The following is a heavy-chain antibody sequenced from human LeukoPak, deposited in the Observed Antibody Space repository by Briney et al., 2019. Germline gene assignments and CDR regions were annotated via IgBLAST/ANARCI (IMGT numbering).Heavy chain of an antibody. V-gene: IGHV1-8*01. Sequence: ASVTVSCKASGYTFTSYDINWVRQAPGQGLEWMGWMNPNSGNTGYAQKFQGRVTMTRNTSISTAYMELSSLRSEDTAVYYCARGGYYDFWSGYFGVYGMDVWGQGTTVTVSS. D-gene: IGHD3-3*01. CDR2: MNPNSGNT. CDR3: ARGGYYDFWSGYFGVYGMDV. CDR1: GYTFTSYD. J-gene: IGHJ6*02.